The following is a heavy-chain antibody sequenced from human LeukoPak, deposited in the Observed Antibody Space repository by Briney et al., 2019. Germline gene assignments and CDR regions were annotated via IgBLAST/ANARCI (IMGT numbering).Heavy chain of an antibody. Sequence: SETLSLTCAVYGGSFSGYYWSWIRQPPGKGLEWIGEINHSGSTNYNPSLKSRVTISVGTSKNQFSLKLSSVTAADTAVYYCARTGYGFAAARHNRNWFDPWGQGTLVTVSS. CDR3: ARTGYGFAAARHNRNWFDP. CDR2: INHSGST. CDR1: GGSFSGYY. D-gene: IGHD6-13*01. V-gene: IGHV4-34*01. J-gene: IGHJ5*02.